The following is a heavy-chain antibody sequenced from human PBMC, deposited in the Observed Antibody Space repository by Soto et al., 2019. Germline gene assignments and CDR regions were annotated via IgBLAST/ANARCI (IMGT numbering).Heavy chain of an antibody. CDR1: GFTFSSYA. CDR3: ARDYYRFNSGYGFSMDV. J-gene: IGHJ6*02. V-gene: IGHV3-30-3*01. D-gene: IGHD5-12*01. CDR2: ISNDGSNK. Sequence: QVQLVESGGGVVQPGRSLRLSCAASGFTFSSYAMHWVRQAPGKGLEWVAVISNDGSNKYYADSVKGRFTISRDNSKNTLYLEMNSLRAEDTAVYYWARDYYRFNSGYGFSMDVWGQGATVTVSS.